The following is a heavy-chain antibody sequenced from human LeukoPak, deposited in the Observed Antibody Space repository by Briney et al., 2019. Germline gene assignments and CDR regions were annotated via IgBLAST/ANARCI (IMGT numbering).Heavy chain of an antibody. CDR1: GYTFTSYG. D-gene: IGHD2-2*01. J-gene: IGHJ4*02. Sequence: ASVKVSCKASGYTFTSYGISWVRQAPGQGLEWMGWISAYNGNTNYAQKLQGRVTMTTDTSTSTAYMELRSLRSEDTAVYYCARDTRATAAMRGGPRGFDYWGQGTLVTVSS. V-gene: IGHV1-18*01. CDR3: ARDTRATAAMRGGPRGFDY. CDR2: ISAYNGNT.